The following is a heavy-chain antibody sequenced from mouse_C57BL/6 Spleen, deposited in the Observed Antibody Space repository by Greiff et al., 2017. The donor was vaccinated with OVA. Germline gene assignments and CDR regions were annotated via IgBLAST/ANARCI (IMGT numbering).Heavy chain of an antibody. V-gene: IGHV1-15*01. Sequence: QVQLQQSGAELVRPGASVTLSCKASGYTFTDYEMHWVKQTPVHGLEWIGAIDPETGGTAYNQKFKGKAILTADTSSNTAYLQLSSLTSEDTAVYYCAREAGLRQDAMDYWGQGTSVTVSS. J-gene: IGHJ4*01. D-gene: IGHD2-4*01. CDR3: AREAGLRQDAMDY. CDR1: GYTFTDYE. CDR2: IDPETGGT.